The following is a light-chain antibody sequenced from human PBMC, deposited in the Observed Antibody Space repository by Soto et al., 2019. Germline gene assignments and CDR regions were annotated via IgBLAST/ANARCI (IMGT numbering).Light chain of an antibody. V-gene: IGLV2-23*02. J-gene: IGLJ1*01. CDR2: EVT. Sequence: QSALTHPVSVSGSPGQSITISCTGTSSDVGSYNPVSWYQQHPGKAPKLMIYEVTKRPSGVSNRFSGSKSGNTASLTISGLQAEDEADYYCCSFAGGRTYVFGTGTKVTVL. CDR1: SSDVGSYNP. CDR3: CSFAGGRTYV.